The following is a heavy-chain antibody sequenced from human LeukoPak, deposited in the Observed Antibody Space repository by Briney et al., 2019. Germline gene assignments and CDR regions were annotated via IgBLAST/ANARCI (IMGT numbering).Heavy chain of an antibody. J-gene: IGHJ4*02. V-gene: IGHV4-39*07. CDR2: TYSSGST. CDR3: ASQRGGTPYYFDY. D-gene: IGHD1-1*01. Sequence: NPSETLSLTCTVSGGSISNSGYYWGWIRQPPGKGLEWIGSTYSSGSTNYNPSLKSRVTISVDTSKNQFSLKLSSVTAADTAVYYCASQRGGTPYYFDYWGQGTLVTVSS. CDR1: GGSISNSGYY.